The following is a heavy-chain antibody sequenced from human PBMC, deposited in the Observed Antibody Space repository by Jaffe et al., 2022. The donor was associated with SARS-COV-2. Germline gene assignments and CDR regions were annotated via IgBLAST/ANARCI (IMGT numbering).Heavy chain of an antibody. D-gene: IGHD2-15*01. CDR1: GFTFGNAW. Sequence: QLVESGGGFVKPGESLRLSCAASGFTFGNAWMRWVRQAPGKGLEWVGRIKSKTAGATTDYAAPVKGRFTISRDDSKNTLYLQMNGLKTEDTGVYYCATDTAGWPGRAAFDIWGQGTMVTVSS. J-gene: IGHJ3*02. CDR3: ATDTAGWPGRAAFDI. CDR2: IKSKTAGATT. V-gene: IGHV3-15*01.